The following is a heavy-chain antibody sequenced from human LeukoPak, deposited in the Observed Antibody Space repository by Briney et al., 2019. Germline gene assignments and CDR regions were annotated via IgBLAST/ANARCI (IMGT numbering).Heavy chain of an antibody. CDR3: ARELGAFDI. CDR2: ISGSGSYT. D-gene: IGHD7-27*01. Sequence: GGSLRLSCAASGFTFSSYSMNWVRQAPGKGLEWVSSISGSGSYTYYADSVKGRFTISRDNAKNSLYLQMNSLRAEDTAVYYCARELGAFDIWGQGTMVTVSS. CDR1: GFTFSSYS. V-gene: IGHV3-21*01. J-gene: IGHJ3*02.